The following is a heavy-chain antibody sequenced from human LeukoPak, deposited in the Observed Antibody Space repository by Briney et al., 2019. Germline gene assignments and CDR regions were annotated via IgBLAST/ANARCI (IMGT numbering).Heavy chain of an antibody. Sequence: ASVKVSCKASGYTFSDYYMHWVRQAPGQGLEWMGWINPNSGGTNYAQKFQGRVTMTRDTSITTGYMELSRLRFDDTAVYYCARVRGGNNYHFDYWGQGTLVTVSS. V-gene: IGHV1-2*02. CDR2: INPNSGGT. CDR3: ARVRGGNNYHFDY. J-gene: IGHJ4*02. D-gene: IGHD1-26*01. CDR1: GYTFSDYY.